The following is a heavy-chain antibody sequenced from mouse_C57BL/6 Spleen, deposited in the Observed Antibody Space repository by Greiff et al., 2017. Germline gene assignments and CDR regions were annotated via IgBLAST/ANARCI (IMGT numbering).Heavy chain of an antibody. CDR2: IDPEDGET. Sequence: EVQLQQSGAELVKPGASVKLSCTASGFNIKDYYMHWVKQRTEQGLEWIGRIDPEDGETKYAPNFQGTATITADTSSNTAYLQHSSLTSEDTAVYYCAPCDGYPSFAYWGQGTLVTVSA. J-gene: IGHJ3*01. CDR1: GFNIKDYY. D-gene: IGHD2-3*01. V-gene: IGHV14-2*01. CDR3: APCDGYPSFAY.